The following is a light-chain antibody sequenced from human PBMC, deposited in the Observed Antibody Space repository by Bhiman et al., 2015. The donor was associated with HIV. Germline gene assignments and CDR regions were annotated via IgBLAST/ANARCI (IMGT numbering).Light chain of an antibody. Sequence: QSALTQPASVSGSPGQSVTISCTGTSSDVGGYNYVYWYQQLPGTTPKLLIYRNNQRPSGVPDRFSGSKSGTSASLAISGLRSEDEADYYCAAWDDSLSGLVFGGGTKLTVL. V-gene: IGLV1-47*01. CDR3: AAWDDSLSGLV. J-gene: IGLJ2*01. CDR2: RNN. CDR1: SSDVGGYNY.